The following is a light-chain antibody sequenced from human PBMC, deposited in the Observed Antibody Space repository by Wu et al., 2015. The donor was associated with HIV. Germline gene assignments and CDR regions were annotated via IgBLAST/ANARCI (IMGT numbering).Light chain of an antibody. Sequence: IRMTQSPSSLSASVGDRVTITCRASLGISNSLAWYQQKPGKAPELLVYASSRLESGVPSRFSGSGSGTDYTLTISSLQPEDFATYYCQQYYTTRTFGQGTRVGNQT. CDR2: ASS. CDR1: LGISNS. CDR3: QQYYTTRT. J-gene: IGKJ1*01. V-gene: IGKV1-NL1*01.